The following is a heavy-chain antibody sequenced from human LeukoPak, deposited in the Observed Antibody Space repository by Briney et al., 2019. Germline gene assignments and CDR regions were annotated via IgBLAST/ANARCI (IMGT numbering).Heavy chain of an antibody. CDR3: ARDGRGYSYGPISYYYYMDV. CDR1: GFTFSSYA. J-gene: IGHJ6*03. D-gene: IGHD5-18*01. CDR2: ISGSGGST. V-gene: IGHV3-23*01. Sequence: GSLRLSCAASGFTFSSYAMSWVRQAPGKGLEWVSAISGSGGSTYYADSVKGRFTISRDNSKNTLYLQMNSLRAEDTAVYYCARDGRGYSYGPISYYYYMDVWGKGTTVTISS.